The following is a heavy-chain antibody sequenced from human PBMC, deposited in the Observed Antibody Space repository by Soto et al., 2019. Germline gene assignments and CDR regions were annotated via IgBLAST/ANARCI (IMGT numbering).Heavy chain of an antibody. CDR3: ARGTVGTNPNWLGP. CDR1: GFTVSSSY. D-gene: IGHD1-26*01. CDR2: IYKSGDT. Sequence: EVQLVESGGGLVQPGGSLRLSCAASGFTVSSSYLNWVRQAPGKGLEWVSSIYKSGDTYYADSVKGRCTISRDNYKSTLFLQMNSLRAEDTAVYYCARGTVGTNPNWLGPWGQGTLVTVSS. V-gene: IGHV3-66*01. J-gene: IGHJ5*02.